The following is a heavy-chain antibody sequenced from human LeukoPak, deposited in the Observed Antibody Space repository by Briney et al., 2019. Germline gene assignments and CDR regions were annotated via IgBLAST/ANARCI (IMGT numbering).Heavy chain of an antibody. CDR3: AREPTAMAPYNWFDP. J-gene: IGHJ5*02. D-gene: IGHD5-18*01. CDR2: ISAYNGNT. V-gene: IGHV1-18*04. Sequence: GASVKVSCKASGYTFTSYGISWVRQAPGQGLEWMGCISAYNGNTNYAQKLQGRVTMTTDTSTSTAYMELRSLRSDDTAVYYCAREPTAMAPYNWFDPWGQGTLVTVSS. CDR1: GYTFTSYG.